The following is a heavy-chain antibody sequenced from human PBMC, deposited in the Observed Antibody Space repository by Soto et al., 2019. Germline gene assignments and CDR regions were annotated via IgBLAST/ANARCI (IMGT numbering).Heavy chain of an antibody. CDR3: ARVPTGRGDYDY. J-gene: IGHJ4*02. CDR2: INPSDGST. CDR1: GYTFTTYF. V-gene: IGHV1-46*01. Sequence: QVQLVQSGAEVKKPGASVKVSCKPSGYTFTTYFLHWVRQAPGQGLEWMGIINPSDGSTTYAQSFQVRVTMTRDTSTSTASMELSSLRSADTAVYYCARVPTGRGDYDYWGQGTLVTVSS. D-gene: IGHD3-10*01.